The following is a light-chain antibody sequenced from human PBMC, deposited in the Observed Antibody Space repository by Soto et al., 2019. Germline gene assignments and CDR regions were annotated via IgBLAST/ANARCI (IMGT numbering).Light chain of an antibody. CDR2: DAS. CDR1: QNVSRF. CDR3: QQYDTFPRT. V-gene: IGKV3-11*01. J-gene: IGKJ1*01. Sequence: EIVLTQSPATLSLSPGEGATLSCRASQNVSRFLAWYQRRPGQAPRLLIYDASTLETGVPSRFSGSGSGTEFTLTISSLQPDDFATFYCQQYDTFPRTFGQGTKVDIK.